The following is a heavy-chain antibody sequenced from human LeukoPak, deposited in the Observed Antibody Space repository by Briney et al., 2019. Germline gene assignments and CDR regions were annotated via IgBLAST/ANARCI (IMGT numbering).Heavy chain of an antibody. J-gene: IGHJ4*02. V-gene: IGHV4-39*07. D-gene: IGHD1-26*01. Sequence: SETLSLTCTVSGGSISNSRYYWGWIRQPPGKGLEWIGEINHSGSTNYNPSLKSRVTISVDTYKNQFSLKLRSVTAADTAVYYCARRPRNSGSNDGPSGLDYWGQGTLVTVSS. CDR2: INHSGST. CDR1: GGSISNSRYY. CDR3: ARRPRNSGSNDGPSGLDY.